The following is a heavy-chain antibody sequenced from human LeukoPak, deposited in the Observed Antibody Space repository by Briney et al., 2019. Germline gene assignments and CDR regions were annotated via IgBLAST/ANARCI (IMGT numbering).Heavy chain of an antibody. J-gene: IGHJ4*02. CDR2: ISAYNGNT. D-gene: IGHD6-13*01. CDR1: GYTFTSYG. Sequence: ASVTVSFKASGYTFTSYGISWVRQAPGQGLEWMGWISAYNGNTNYAQKLQGRVTMTTDTSTSTAYMELRSLRSDDTAVYYCARGMGIAAAGTLDYWGQGTLVTVSS. CDR3: ARGMGIAAAGTLDY. V-gene: IGHV1-18*01.